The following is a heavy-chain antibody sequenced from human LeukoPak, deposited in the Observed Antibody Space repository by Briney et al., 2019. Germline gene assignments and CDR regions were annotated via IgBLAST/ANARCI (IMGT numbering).Heavy chain of an antibody. CDR3: ARVGGTNYYYYGMDV. CDR2: VYDSGST. CDR1: GGSISSYY. Sequence: SETLSLTCTVSGGSISSYYWSWIRQPPGKGLEWIGYVYDSGSTNYNPSLKSRVTISVDTSKNQFSLKLSSVTAADTAVYYCARVGGTNYYYYGMDVWGQGTTVTVSS. V-gene: IGHV4-59*01. J-gene: IGHJ6*02. D-gene: IGHD2-2*01.